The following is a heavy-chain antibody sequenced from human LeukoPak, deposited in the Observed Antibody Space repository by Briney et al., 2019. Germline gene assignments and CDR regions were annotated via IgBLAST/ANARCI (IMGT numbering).Heavy chain of an antibody. CDR2: ITSYNGNT. V-gene: IGHV1-18*01. CDR3: ARGGSGWDLDY. CDR1: GYTFNRQG. Sequence: ASVKVSCKASGYTFNRQGISWVRQAPGQGLEWMGWITSYNGNTKYAQKLQGRVTMTTDTSTSTAYMELRSLGSDDTAVYYCARGGSGWDLDYWGQGTLVTVSS. J-gene: IGHJ4*02. D-gene: IGHD6-19*01.